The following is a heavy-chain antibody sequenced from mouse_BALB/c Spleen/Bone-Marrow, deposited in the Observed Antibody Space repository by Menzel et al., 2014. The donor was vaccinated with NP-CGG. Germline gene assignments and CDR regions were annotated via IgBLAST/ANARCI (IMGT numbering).Heavy chain of an antibody. CDR3: ARQYGNYWFAY. Sequence: DVMLVESGGGLVQPGGSLKLSCAASGFDFSRDWMTWVRQAPGKGLEWIGEINPDSSTINYAPSLKDKFIISRDNAKNTLDLQMSKVRSEDTALYYCARQYGNYWFAYWGQGTLVTVSA. CDR2: INPDSSTI. D-gene: IGHD2-10*02. V-gene: IGHV4-1*02. CDR1: GFDFSRDW. J-gene: IGHJ3*01.